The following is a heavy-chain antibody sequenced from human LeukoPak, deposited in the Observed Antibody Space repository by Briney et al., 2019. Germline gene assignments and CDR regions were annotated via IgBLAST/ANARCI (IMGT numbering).Heavy chain of an antibody. CDR3: ARGSDSGNMEV. Sequence: SETLSLTCTVSGGSISSSSYYWGWIRQPPGKGLEWIGSIYYSGSTYYNPSLKSRVTISVDTSKNQFSLKLSSVTAADTAVYYCARGSDSGNMEVWGKGTTVTVSS. V-gene: IGHV4-39*07. D-gene: IGHD2-21*01. CDR1: GGSISSSSYY. CDR2: IYYSGST. J-gene: IGHJ6*03.